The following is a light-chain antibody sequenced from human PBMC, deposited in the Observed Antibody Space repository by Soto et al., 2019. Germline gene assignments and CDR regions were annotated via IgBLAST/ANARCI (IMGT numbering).Light chain of an antibody. CDR2: AAS. V-gene: IGKV1-27*01. CDR1: QDISHY. Sequence: DIQMTQSPSSLSASVGDRVTITCRASQDISHYLAWYQQKPGKGPNLLIYAASTLQSGVPSRFSGSGSGTDFTLTISSLQPGDVATYFCQKYHSAPLTFGGGTKVEIK. CDR3: QKYHSAPLT. J-gene: IGKJ4*01.